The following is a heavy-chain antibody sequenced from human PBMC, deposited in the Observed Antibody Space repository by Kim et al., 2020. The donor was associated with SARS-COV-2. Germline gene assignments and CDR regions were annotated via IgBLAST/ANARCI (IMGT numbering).Heavy chain of an antibody. Sequence: SRVTIAVDTSKNQFSLKLSSVTAADTAVYYCARGREILWFGESSAYYFDYWGQGTLVTVSS. J-gene: IGHJ4*02. D-gene: IGHD3-10*01. V-gene: IGHV4-34*01. CDR3: ARGREILWFGESSAYYFDY.